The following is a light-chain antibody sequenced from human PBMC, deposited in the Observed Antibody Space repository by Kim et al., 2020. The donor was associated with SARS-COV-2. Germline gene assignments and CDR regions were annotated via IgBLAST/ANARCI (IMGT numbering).Light chain of an antibody. V-gene: IGLV1-40*01. CDR3: QSYDSSLSVLYV. CDR2: GNN. CDR1: SSNIGTGYD. J-gene: IGLJ1*01. Sequence: VNISCTGSSSNIGTGYDVHWYQQLPGTAPKLLIYGNNNRTSGVPDRFSGSKSGTSASLAITELQAEDEADYYCQSYDSSLSVLYVFGTGTKVTVL.